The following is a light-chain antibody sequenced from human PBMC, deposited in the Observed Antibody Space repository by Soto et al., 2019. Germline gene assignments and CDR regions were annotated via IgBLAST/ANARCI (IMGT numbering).Light chain of an antibody. Sequence: QSALTQPPSASGSPGQSVTISCTGTSSDVGGYNYVSWYQQHPGKAPKLMIYEVTKRPSGVPDRFSGSKSGNTASLTVSGLQADDGADYYCSSYAGSNNFFGGGTKLNVL. J-gene: IGLJ2*01. CDR3: SSYAGSNNF. V-gene: IGLV2-8*01. CDR1: SSDVGGYNY. CDR2: EVT.